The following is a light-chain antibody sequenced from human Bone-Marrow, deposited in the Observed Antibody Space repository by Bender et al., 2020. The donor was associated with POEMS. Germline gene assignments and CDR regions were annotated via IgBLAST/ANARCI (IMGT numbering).Light chain of an antibody. V-gene: IGLV3-25*03. Sequence: SYELTQPPSMSVSPGQTARITCSTDAFPEQYAYWYQQKAGQAPSLLIFRNNERASGIPERFSGSSSGTTVTLTISGVQAEDEADYYCQSADSTATYRMFGGGTKVTVL. CDR2: RNN. J-gene: IGLJ3*02. CDR1: AFPEQY. CDR3: QSADSTATYRM.